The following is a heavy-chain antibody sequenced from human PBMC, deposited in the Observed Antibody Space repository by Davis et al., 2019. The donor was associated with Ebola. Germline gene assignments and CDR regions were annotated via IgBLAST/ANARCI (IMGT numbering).Heavy chain of an antibody. J-gene: IGHJ4*02. CDR1: GFTVSSYA. V-gene: IGHV3-23*01. CDR2: FSGSGGDT. CDR3: ARGGLGYCSSTSCYTDLVDY. Sequence: PGGSLRLSCAVSGFTVSSYAVSWVRQAPGKGLEWVSSFSGSGGDTYYADSVRGRFTISRDNSKNTLYLQMNSLRAEDTAVYYCARGGLGYCSSTSCYTDLVDYWGQGTLVTVSS. D-gene: IGHD2-2*02.